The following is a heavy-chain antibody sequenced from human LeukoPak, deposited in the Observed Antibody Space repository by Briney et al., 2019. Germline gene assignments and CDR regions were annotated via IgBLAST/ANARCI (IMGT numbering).Heavy chain of an antibody. CDR2: IGTAGDT. D-gene: IGHD3-22*01. V-gene: IGHV3-13*01. Sequence: GGSLRLSCAASGFTFSSYDMHWVRQATGKGLEWVSAIGTAGDTYYPGSVKGRFTIYRENAKNSLYLQMNSLRTGDTAVYYYARALRYDSSGPTDAFDIWGQGTMVTVSS. CDR1: GFTFSSYD. CDR3: ARALRYDSSGPTDAFDI. J-gene: IGHJ3*02.